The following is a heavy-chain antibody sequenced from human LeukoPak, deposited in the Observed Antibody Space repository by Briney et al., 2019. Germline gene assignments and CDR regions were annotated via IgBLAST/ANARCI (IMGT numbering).Heavy chain of an antibody. V-gene: IGHV3-30-3*01. Sequence: GGSLRLSCAASGFTLSSYAMHWVRQAPGKGLEWVAVISYDGSNKYYADSVKGRFTISRDNSKNTLYLQMNSLRAEDTAVYYCARDIVVVPADASLDGMDVWGQGTTVTVSS. CDR2: ISYDGSNK. J-gene: IGHJ6*02. CDR1: GFTLSSYA. CDR3: ARDIVVVPADASLDGMDV. D-gene: IGHD2-2*01.